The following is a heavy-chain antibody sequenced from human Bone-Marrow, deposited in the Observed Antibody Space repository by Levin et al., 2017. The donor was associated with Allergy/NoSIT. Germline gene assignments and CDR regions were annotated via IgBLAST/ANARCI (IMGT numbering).Heavy chain of an antibody. CDR2: ISFDGTTK. CDR3: AKDLGNSVSYLYDGAGFPPLDN. J-gene: IGHJ4*02. CDR1: GFTFSSYS. V-gene: IGHV3-30*18. Sequence: HPGGSLRLSCAASGFTFSSYSMHWVRQAPGKGLEWVALISFDGTTKHYADSVRGRFTISRDNSKNTLHLQMNSLRLDDTALYYCAKDLGNSVSYLYDGAGFPPLDNWGQGSLVTVSS. D-gene: IGHD3-22*01.